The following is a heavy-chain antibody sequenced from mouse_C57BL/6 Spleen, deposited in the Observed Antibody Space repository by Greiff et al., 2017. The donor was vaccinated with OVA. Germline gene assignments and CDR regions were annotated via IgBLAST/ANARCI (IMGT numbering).Heavy chain of an antibody. CDR1: GYTFTSYW. CDR2: IYPGSGST. CDR3: ARGPYDYDGTWFAY. J-gene: IGHJ3*01. D-gene: IGHD2-4*01. V-gene: IGHV1-55*01. Sequence: VQLQQPGAELVKPGASVKMSCKASGYTFTSYWITWVKQRPGQGLEWIGDIYPGSGSTNYNEKFKSKATLTVDTSSSTAYMQLSSLTSEDAAVYYCARGPYDYDGTWFAYWGQGTLVTVSA.